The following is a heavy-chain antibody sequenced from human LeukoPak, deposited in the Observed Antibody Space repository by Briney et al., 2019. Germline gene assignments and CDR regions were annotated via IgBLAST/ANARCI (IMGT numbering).Heavy chain of an antibody. Sequence: PSESLSHTCTVSGGSISSYYRSWIRQPPGKGLEWIGYVYYSGSTNYNPSLKSRVTISVDTSKNQFSLKLSSVTAADTAVYYCARSELLWFGGVNSGFDYWGQGTLVTVSS. CDR3: ARSELLWFGGVNSGFDY. J-gene: IGHJ4*02. V-gene: IGHV4-59*01. CDR1: GGSISSYY. CDR2: VYYSGST. D-gene: IGHD3-10*01.